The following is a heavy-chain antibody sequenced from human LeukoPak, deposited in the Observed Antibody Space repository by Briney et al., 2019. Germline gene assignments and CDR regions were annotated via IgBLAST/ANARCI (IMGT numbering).Heavy chain of an antibody. V-gene: IGHV3-23*01. CDR1: GFTLSSYA. CDR3: TKKSSGWHGEDY. Sequence: PGGSLRLSCAASGFTLSSYAMSWVRQAPGKGLEWVSAISSSGGTTYYADSVKGRFTISRDNSNNTLFLQMNSLRAEDTAAYYCTKKSSGWHGEDYWGQGTLDTVSS. CDR2: ISSSGGTT. J-gene: IGHJ4*02. D-gene: IGHD6-19*01.